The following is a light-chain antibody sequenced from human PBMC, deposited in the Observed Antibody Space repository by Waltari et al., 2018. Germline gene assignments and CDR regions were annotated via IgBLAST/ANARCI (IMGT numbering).Light chain of an antibody. CDR2: GAF. CDR1: QSVDSRH. Sequence: EIVLTQSPDTLSLSPGERATLSCSASQSVDSRHIGWYQQKHGQAPSPLIFGAFSRATGIPDRFSGSGSGTDFTLTISSLEPEDFAVYYCQQHITSPYTFGPGTKLET. CDR3: QQHITSPYT. V-gene: IGKV3-20*01. J-gene: IGKJ2*01.